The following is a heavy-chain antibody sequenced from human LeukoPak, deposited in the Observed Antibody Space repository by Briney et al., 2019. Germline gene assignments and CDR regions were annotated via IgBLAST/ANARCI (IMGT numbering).Heavy chain of an antibody. Sequence: ASVKVSCKASGGTFSSYAISWVRQAPGQGLEWMGRIIPILGIANYAQKFQGRVTITADKSTSTAYMELSSLRSDDTAVYYCARGRPTFFGVVKTYYFDYWGQGTLVTVSS. V-gene: IGHV1-69*04. CDR1: GGTFSSYA. J-gene: IGHJ4*02. D-gene: IGHD3-3*01. CDR2: IIPILGIA. CDR3: ARGRPTFFGVVKTYYFDY.